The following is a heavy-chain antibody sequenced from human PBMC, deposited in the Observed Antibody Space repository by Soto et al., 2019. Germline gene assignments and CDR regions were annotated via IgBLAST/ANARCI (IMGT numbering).Heavy chain of an antibody. CDR3: AKDFGYNYGYDAFDI. J-gene: IGHJ3*02. CDR1: GFTFSSYA. V-gene: IGHV3-23*01. D-gene: IGHD5-18*01. CDR2: VSGSGGST. Sequence: GGSLRLSCAASGFTFSSYAMIWVRQAPGKGLEWVSGVSGSGGSTYCVDSVKGRFTISRDNSKNTLYLQMNSLRAEDTAVYYCAKDFGYNYGYDAFDIWVQGTMVTVSS.